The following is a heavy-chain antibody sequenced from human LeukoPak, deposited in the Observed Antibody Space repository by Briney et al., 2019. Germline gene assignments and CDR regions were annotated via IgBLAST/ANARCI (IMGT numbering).Heavy chain of an antibody. CDR2: ISAYNGNT. V-gene: IGHV1-18*01. CDR1: GGTFSSYA. D-gene: IGHD1-26*01. CDR3: ARSAASGSHLQY. Sequence: ASVKVSCKASGGTFSSYAINWVRQAPGQGFEWMGWISAYNGNTNYAQKLQGRVTMTTDTSTSTAYMELRSLRSDDTAVYYCARSAASGSHLQYWGQGTLVTVSS. J-gene: IGHJ4*02.